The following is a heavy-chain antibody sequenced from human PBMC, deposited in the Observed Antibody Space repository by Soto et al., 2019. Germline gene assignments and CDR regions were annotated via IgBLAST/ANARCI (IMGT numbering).Heavy chain of an antibody. CDR3: ARYIPGVRYYGMDV. J-gene: IGHJ6*02. CDR1: GFTFSSYA. D-gene: IGHD5-18*01. CDR2: IGETGTPT. Sequence: EVQLLESGGGLVQTGGSLRLSCAASGFTFSSYAMKWVRQAPGKGLEWVSLIGETGTPTYYADSVQGRFTISRDNSGNTLFLEMYSLRAEDMAVYYCARYIPGVRYYGMDVWGQGTTVSVSS. V-gene: IGHV3-23*01.